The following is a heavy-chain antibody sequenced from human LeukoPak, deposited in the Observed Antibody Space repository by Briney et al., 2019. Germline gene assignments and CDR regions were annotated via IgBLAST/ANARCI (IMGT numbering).Heavy chain of an antibody. D-gene: IGHD3-16*01. CDR3: AKDMGGSDAFDI. Sequence: PGGSLRLSCAASGFTFSDYYMSWIRQAPGKGLEWVSYVSSSGSTIYYADSVKGRFTISRDNAKNSLYLQMNSLRAEDTALYYRAKDMGGSDAFDIWGQGTVVTVSS. CDR2: VSSSGSTI. CDR1: GFTFSDYY. J-gene: IGHJ3*02. V-gene: IGHV3-11*01.